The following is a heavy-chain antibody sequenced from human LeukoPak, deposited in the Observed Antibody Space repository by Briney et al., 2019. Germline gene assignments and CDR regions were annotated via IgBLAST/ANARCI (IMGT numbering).Heavy chain of an antibody. V-gene: IGHV4-61*02. Sequence: MASETLPLTCTVSGGSISSGSYYWSWIRQPAGKGLEWIGRIYTSGSTNYNPSLKSRVTISVDTSKNQFSLKLSSVTAADTAVYYCARAEWLYSSSFDYWGQGTLVTVSS. CDR3: ARAEWLYSSSFDY. CDR1: GGSISSGSYY. CDR2: IYTSGST. D-gene: IGHD6-6*01. J-gene: IGHJ4*02.